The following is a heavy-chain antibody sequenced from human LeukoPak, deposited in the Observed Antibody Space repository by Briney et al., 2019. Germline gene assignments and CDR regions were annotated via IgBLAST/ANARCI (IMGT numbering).Heavy chain of an antibody. V-gene: IGHV3-72*01. J-gene: IGHJ4*02. D-gene: IGHD2-15*01. Sequence: PGGSLRLSCAASGFTFSDHYMDWIRQAPGKGLEWVGRIRNKANRYTTENAWSVKGRFTNSRDDSKYSLYLQMNGLKTEDTAVYCCVRVASLTFDNWGQGTLVTVSS. CDR2: IRNKANRYTT. CDR3: VRVASLTFDN. CDR1: GFTFSDHY.